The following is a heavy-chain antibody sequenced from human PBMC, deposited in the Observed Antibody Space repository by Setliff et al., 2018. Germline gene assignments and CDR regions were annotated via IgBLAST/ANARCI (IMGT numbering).Heavy chain of an antibody. CDR2: VYYSGTT. CDR1: GGSLSSISYY. D-gene: IGHD5-12*01. J-gene: IGHJ4*02. V-gene: IGHV4-61*01. Sequence: SETLSLTCTVPGGSLSSISYYWGWIRQPPGKGLEWIGYVYYSGTTNYNPSLKSRVTVIVDTSKNQFSLRLSSVTAADTAVYYCARGGTFRYFDYWGQGTPVTVSS. CDR3: ARGGTFRYFDY.